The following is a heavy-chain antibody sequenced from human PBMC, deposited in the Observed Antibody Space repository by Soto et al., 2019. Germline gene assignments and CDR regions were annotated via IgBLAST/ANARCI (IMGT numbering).Heavy chain of an antibody. CDR1: GFTFSSYG. Sequence: GGSLRLSCAASGFTFSSYGMHWVRQAPGKGLEWVAVISYDGSNKYYADSVKGRFTISRDNSKNTLYLQMNSLRAEDTAVYYCAKGEKGTLYYYHYFMDFWGKGTTVIVS. CDR3: AKGEKGTLYYYHYFMDF. J-gene: IGHJ6*03. V-gene: IGHV3-30*18. D-gene: IGHD1-1*01. CDR2: ISYDGSNK.